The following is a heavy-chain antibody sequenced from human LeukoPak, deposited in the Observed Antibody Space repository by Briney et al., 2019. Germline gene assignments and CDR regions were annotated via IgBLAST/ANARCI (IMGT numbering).Heavy chain of an antibody. V-gene: IGHV3-48*01. CDR3: AREQDLDY. CDR1: GFTFSSYS. J-gene: IGHJ4*02. Sequence: SGGSLRLSCAASGFTFSSYSMNWVRQAPGKGLEWVSYISSSSSTIYYADSVKGRFTISRDNAKNSLYLQMNSLRAEDTAVYYCAREQDLDYWGQGTLVTVSS. CDR2: ISSSSSTI.